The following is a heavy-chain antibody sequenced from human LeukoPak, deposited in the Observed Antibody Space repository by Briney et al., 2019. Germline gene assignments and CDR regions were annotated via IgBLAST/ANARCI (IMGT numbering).Heavy chain of an antibody. Sequence: VASVKVSCKVSGYTLTELSTHWVRQAPGKGLEWMGGFDPEDGETIYAQKFQGRVTMTEDTSTDTAYMELSSLRSEDTAVYYCAIPGGSSRDFDYWGQGTLVTVSS. CDR3: AIPGGSSRDFDY. CDR1: GYTLTELS. CDR2: FDPEDGET. V-gene: IGHV1-24*01. D-gene: IGHD6-13*01. J-gene: IGHJ4*02.